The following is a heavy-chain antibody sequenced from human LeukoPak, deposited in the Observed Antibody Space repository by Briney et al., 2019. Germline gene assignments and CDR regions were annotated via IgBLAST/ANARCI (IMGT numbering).Heavy chain of an antibody. J-gene: IGHJ4*02. CDR2: IYYSGSI. CDR3: ARGNWYLDY. CDR1: GGSISSYY. Sequence: SETLSLTCTVSGGSISSYYWSWIRQPPGRGLEWIGYIYYSGSINYNPSLKSRVTISVDTSKNQFSLKVSSVTAADTAVYYCARGNWYLDYWGQGTLVAVSS. V-gene: IGHV4-59*01. D-gene: IGHD1-1*01.